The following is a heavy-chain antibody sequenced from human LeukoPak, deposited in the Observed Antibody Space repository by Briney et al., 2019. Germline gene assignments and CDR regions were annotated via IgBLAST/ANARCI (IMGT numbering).Heavy chain of an antibody. CDR1: GGSISSYY. V-gene: IGHV4-59*08. CDR3: AGAYGDATFDY. Sequence: SETLSLTCTVSGGSISSYYWSWIRQPPGQGLEWIGYIYHSGSTNYNPSLKSRVTISVDTSKNQFSLKLSSVTATDTAVYYCAGAYGDATFDYWGQGTLVTVSS. J-gene: IGHJ4*02. D-gene: IGHD4-17*01. CDR2: IYHSGST.